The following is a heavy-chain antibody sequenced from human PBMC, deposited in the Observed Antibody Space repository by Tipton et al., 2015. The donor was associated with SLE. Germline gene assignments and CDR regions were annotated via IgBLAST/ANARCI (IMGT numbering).Heavy chain of an antibody. V-gene: IGHV4-59*01. J-gene: IGHJ4*02. CDR3: VRVEGAYDQYYFDS. D-gene: IGHD5-12*01. Sequence: TLSLTCTVSGGSISTYYWSWIRQPPGKGLEWIGYVNYTGSTNYNHSLKSRVAISVDTSKNQFSLRLSSVTAADTAVYYCVRVEGAYDQYYFDSWGQGTLVTVSS. CDR1: GGSISTYY. CDR2: VNYTGST.